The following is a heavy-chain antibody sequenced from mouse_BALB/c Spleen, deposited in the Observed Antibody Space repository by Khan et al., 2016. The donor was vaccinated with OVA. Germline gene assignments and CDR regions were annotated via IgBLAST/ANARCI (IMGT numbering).Heavy chain of an antibody. CDR3: ARSLYYSYGYALDC. Sequence: EVQLQESGPGLVKPSQSLSLTCTVTGYSITSDYAWNWIRQFPGNKLEWMGYISSTGGTSYNPSLKSRISITRDTSKNQFFLKLKSVTTEDTATYYCARSLYYSYGYALDCWGRGTSVTVSS. CDR2: ISSTGGT. D-gene: IGHD2-14*01. V-gene: IGHV3-2*02. J-gene: IGHJ4*01. CDR1: GYSITSDYA.